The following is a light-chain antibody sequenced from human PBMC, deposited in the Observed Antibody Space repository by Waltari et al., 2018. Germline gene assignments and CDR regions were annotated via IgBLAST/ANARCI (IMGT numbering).Light chain of an antibody. CDR1: QRVSSSY. V-gene: IGKV3-20*01. CDR3: QQYGSSPRT. Sequence: EVVLTQSPGTLSLSPGETATHSCRASQRVSSSYLAWYQQKPGQAPRLLIYGASSRATGIPDRFSGSGSGTDFTLTISRLEPEDFAVYYCQQYGSSPRTFGQGTKVEIK. CDR2: GAS. J-gene: IGKJ1*01.